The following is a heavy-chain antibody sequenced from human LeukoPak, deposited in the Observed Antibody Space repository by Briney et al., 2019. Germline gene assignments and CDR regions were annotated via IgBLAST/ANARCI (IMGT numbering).Heavy chain of an antibody. D-gene: IGHD3-22*01. Sequence: GRSLRLSCAASGFTFSNYDMHWVRQAPGTGLEWVAFISYDGTNKYYADSVKGRFTFSRDNSKYTLYLQMNSLRAEDTAVYYCAKGSSSGIVDYWGQGTLVAVSS. J-gene: IGHJ4*02. V-gene: IGHV3-30*18. CDR2: ISYDGTNK. CDR3: AKGSSSGIVDY. CDR1: GFTFSNYD.